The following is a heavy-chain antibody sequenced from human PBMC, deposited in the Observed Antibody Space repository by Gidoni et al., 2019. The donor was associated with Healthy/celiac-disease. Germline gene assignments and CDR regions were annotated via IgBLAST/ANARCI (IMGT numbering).Heavy chain of an antibody. Sequence: EVQLVESGGGWVQPGGSLRLYCAASGLTFSSDWMSWVRQATGKGLEWVANIKQDGSENYYVASVKGRFTISRDNAQNSLYLQMNSLRAEDTAVYYCARDRRYDILTGYEDFDYWGQGTLVTVSS. CDR3: ARDRRYDILTGYEDFDY. V-gene: IGHV3-7*04. D-gene: IGHD3-9*01. J-gene: IGHJ4*02. CDR1: GLTFSSDW. CDR2: IKQDGSEN.